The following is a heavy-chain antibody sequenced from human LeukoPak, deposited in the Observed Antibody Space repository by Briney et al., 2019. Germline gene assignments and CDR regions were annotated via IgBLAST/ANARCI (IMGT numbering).Heavy chain of an antibody. CDR2: IYHSGST. CDR3: ARVIAVTGAFNAFDI. V-gene: IGHV4-38-2*01. J-gene: IGHJ3*02. Sequence: SETLSLTRAVSGYSISSGYYWGWIRQPPGQGLEWIGRIYHSGSTYYNPSLKGRVTISVDTPKNQFSLKLSSVTAADTAVYYCARVIAVTGAFNAFDIWGQGTMVTVSS. D-gene: IGHD6-19*01. CDR1: GYSISSGYY.